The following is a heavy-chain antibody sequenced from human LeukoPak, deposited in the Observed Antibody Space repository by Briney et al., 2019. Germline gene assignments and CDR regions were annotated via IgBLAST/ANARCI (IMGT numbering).Heavy chain of an antibody. CDR1: GFTFSSYS. D-gene: IGHD1-7*01. CDR3: ARDLELELQFDY. Sequence: PGGSLRLSCAASGFTFSSYSMNWVRQAPGKGLEWVSSISSSSSYIHYADSAKGRFTISRDNAKNSLYLQMNSLRAEDTAVYYCARDLELELQFDYWGQGTLVTVSS. CDR2: ISSSSSYI. J-gene: IGHJ4*02. V-gene: IGHV3-21*01.